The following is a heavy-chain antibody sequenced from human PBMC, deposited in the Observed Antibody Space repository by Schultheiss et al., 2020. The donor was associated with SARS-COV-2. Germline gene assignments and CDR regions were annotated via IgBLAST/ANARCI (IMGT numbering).Heavy chain of an antibody. V-gene: IGHV3-23*01. CDR2: ISGSGGST. CDR3: AREGIGYCSSTSCSED. D-gene: IGHD2-2*03. CDR1: GFTFSSYA. J-gene: IGHJ4*02. Sequence: GGSLRLSCAASGFTFSSYAMSWVRQAPGKGLEWVSAISGSGGSTYYADSVKGRFTISRDNAKNSLYLQMNSLRAEDTAVYYCAREGIGYCSSTSCSEDWGQGTLVTVSS.